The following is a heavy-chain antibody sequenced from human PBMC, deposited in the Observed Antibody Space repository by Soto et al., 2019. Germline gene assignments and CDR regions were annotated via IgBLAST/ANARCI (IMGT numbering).Heavy chain of an antibody. CDR3: ARCRLGYDFWKAVRYYLDY. CDR1: GGSISSYY. J-gene: IGHJ4*02. D-gene: IGHD3-3*01. V-gene: IGHV4-59*01. CDR2: IYYSGST. Sequence: QVQLQESGPGLVKPSETLSLTCTVSGGSISSYYWSWIRQPPGKGLEWIGYIYYSGSTNYNPSLKSRVTISVDTSKNQFSLKLSAVTAADTAVYYCARCRLGYDFWKAVRYYLDYWGQGTLVTVSS.